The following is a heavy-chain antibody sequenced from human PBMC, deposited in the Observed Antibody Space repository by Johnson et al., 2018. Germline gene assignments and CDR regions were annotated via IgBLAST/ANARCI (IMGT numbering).Heavy chain of an antibody. J-gene: IGHJ6*03. CDR1: GGSISSSSYY. CDR3: ARAKYYYDSSGYYSSPYYYMDV. Sequence: QVQLQESGPGLVKPSETLSLTCTVSGGSISSSSYYWGWIRQPPGKGLEWIGSIYYSGSPYYNPSLKSRVTISVATYKNQFSLKLSSVTAADTAVYYCARAKYYYDSSGYYSSPYYYMDVWGKGTTVTVSS. CDR2: IYYSGSP. D-gene: IGHD3-22*01. V-gene: IGHV4-39*07.